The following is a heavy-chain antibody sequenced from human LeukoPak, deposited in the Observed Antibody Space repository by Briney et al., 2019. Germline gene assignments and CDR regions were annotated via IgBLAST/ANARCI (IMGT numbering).Heavy chain of an antibody. CDR2: ISAYNGNT. D-gene: IGHD2-15*01. CDR3: ARAGYCSGGSCFGGLYYYYYMDV. CDR1: GYTFTSYG. Sequence: ASVKVSCKASGYTFTSYGISWVRQAPGQGLEWMGWISAYNGNTNYARKLQARVTMTTDTSTSTAYMELRSLRSDDTAVYYCARAGYCSGGSCFGGLYYYYYMDVWGKGTTVTVSS. V-gene: IGHV1-18*01. J-gene: IGHJ6*03.